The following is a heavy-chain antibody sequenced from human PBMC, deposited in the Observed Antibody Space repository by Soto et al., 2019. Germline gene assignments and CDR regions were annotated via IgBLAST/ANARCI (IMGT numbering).Heavy chain of an antibody. J-gene: IGHJ6*02. CDR2: IIPIFGTA. CDR3: AREAQHCGGDCYYRGDYYYYGMDV. Sequence: GASVKVSCKASGGTCSSYAISWVLQAPGQGLEWMGGIIPIFGTANYAQKFQGRVTITADKSTSTAYMELSSLRSEDTAVFYCAREAQHCGGDCYYRGDYYYYGMDVWGQGTTVTVSS. V-gene: IGHV1-69*06. D-gene: IGHD2-21*02. CDR1: GGTCSSYA.